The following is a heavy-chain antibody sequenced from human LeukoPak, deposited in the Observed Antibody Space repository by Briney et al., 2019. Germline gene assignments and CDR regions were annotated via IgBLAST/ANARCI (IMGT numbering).Heavy chain of an antibody. J-gene: IGHJ5*02. CDR2: ISWNSGSI. CDR3: AKDGTVVVVAATLSGWFDP. V-gene: IGHV3-9*01. CDR1: GFTFDDYA. Sequence: GGSLRLSCAASGFTFDDYAMHWVRQAPGKGLEWVSGISWNSGSIGYADSVKGRFTISRDNSKNTLYLQMNSLRAEDTAVYYCAKDGTVVVVAATLSGWFDPWGQGTLVTVSS. D-gene: IGHD2-15*01.